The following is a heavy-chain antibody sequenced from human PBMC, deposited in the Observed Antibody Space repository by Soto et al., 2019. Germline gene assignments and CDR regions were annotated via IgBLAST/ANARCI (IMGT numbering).Heavy chain of an antibody. J-gene: IGHJ5*02. D-gene: IGHD3-10*01. CDR3: AREWVTMVRGRHGRFDP. Sequence: QVQLQQWGAGLLKPSETLSLTCAVYGGSFSGYYWSWIRQPPGKGLEWIGEINHSGSTNYNPSLKSRVTISVDTSKNQFSLKLSSVTAADTAVYYCAREWVTMVRGRHGRFDPWGQGTLVTVSS. V-gene: IGHV4-34*01. CDR2: INHSGST. CDR1: GGSFSGYY.